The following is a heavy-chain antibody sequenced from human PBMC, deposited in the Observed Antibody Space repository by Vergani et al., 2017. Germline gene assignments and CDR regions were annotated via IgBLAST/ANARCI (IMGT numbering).Heavy chain of an antibody. CDR2: INHSGST. D-gene: IGHD6-13*01. J-gene: IGHJ6*02. Sequence: QVQLQQWGAGLLKPSETLSLTCAVYGGSFSGYYWSWIRQPPGKGLEWIGEINHSGSTNYNPSLKSRVTISVDTSKNQFSLKLSSVTAADTAVYYCARDLRIAAAGTKGNGMDVWGQGTTVTVSS. CDR1: GGSFSGYY. CDR3: ARDLRIAAAGTKGNGMDV. V-gene: IGHV4-34*01.